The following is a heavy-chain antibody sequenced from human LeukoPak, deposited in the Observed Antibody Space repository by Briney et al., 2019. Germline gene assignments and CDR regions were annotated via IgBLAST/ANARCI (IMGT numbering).Heavy chain of an antibody. CDR2: IRSDGNEK. CDR3: AQERDRRGYFDY. Sequence: PGGSLRLSCAASGFTFSTYGMHWVRQAPGKGLEWVTFIRSDGNEKYHADSVKGRFTISRDNSKSTLYLQMNSLRAEDTAVYYCAQERDRRGYFDYWGQGTLVTVSS. CDR1: GFTFSTYG. D-gene: IGHD2-15*01. V-gene: IGHV3-30*02. J-gene: IGHJ4*02.